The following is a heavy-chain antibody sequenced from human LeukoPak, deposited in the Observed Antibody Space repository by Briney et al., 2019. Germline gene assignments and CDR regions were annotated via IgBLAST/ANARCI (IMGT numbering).Heavy chain of an antibody. D-gene: IGHD2-2*01. Sequence: PSETLSLTCNVSGVSVSDGRYYWTWIRQHPGKGLEWIGYKYYSGSAKYNPSLKSRLTISIDTSKNQFSLQLSSVTAADTATYYCATPYCSSISCLDVFNVWGQGTRVTVSS. V-gene: IGHV4-31*03. CDR1: GVSVSDGRYY. J-gene: IGHJ3*01. CDR3: ATPYCSSISCLDVFNV. CDR2: KYYSGSA.